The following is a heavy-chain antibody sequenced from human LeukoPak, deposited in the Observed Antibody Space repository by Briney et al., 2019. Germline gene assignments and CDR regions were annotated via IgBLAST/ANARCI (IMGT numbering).Heavy chain of an antibody. CDR1: GFTFSDYS. Sequence: GGSLRLSCAASGFTFSDYSMNWVRQTPGKGLEWVSRINSDGSSTSYADSVKGRFTISRDNSKNTLYLQMNSLRAEDTAVYYCARDRYGGALGRNYFDYWGQGTLVTVSS. CDR3: ARDRYGGALGRNYFDY. CDR2: INSDGSST. V-gene: IGHV3-74*01. D-gene: IGHD3-10*01. J-gene: IGHJ4*02.